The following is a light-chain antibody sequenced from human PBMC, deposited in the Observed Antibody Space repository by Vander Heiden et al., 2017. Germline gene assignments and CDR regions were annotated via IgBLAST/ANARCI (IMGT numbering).Light chain of an antibody. Sequence: QSALTQPASVSGSPGQSITISCTGTSRDGGGYNYVPKLIIYYVSNRPSGVSNRFSGSKSGNTASLTISGLQAEDEADYYCSLYTSSSTLVFGGGTKLTVL. J-gene: IGLJ2*01. CDR2: YVS. V-gene: IGLV2-14*03. CDR1: SRDGGGYNY. CDR3: SLYTSSSTLV.